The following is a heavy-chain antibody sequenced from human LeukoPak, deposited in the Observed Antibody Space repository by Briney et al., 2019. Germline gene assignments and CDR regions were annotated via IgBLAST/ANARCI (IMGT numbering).Heavy chain of an antibody. CDR1: GFTFSSYS. D-gene: IGHD6-19*01. J-gene: IGHJ6*03. CDR3: AREALSGSGWFHYYYYYMDV. CDR2: ISSSSSTI. Sequence: GGSLRLSCAASGFTFSSYSMNWVRQAPGKGLEWVSYISSSSSTIYYADSVKGRFTISRDNAKNSLYLQMNSLRAEDTAVYYCAREALSGSGWFHYYYYYMDVWGKGTTVTVSS. V-gene: IGHV3-48*01.